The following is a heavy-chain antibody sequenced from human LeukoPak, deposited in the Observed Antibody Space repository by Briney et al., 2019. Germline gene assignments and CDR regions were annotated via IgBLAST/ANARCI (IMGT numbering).Heavy chain of an antibody. CDR1: GGSISSYY. D-gene: IGHD3-10*01. CDR2: IYYSGST. V-gene: IGHV4-59*01. Sequence: PSETLSLTCTVSGGSISSYYWSWIRQPPGKGLEWIGYIYYSGSTNYNPSLKSRVTISVDTSKNQFSLKLSSVTAADTAVYYCARGATFRGTYYMDVWGKGTTVTVSS. J-gene: IGHJ6*03. CDR3: ARGATFRGTYYMDV.